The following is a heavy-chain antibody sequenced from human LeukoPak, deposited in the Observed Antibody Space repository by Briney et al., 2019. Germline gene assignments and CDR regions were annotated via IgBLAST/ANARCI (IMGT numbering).Heavy chain of an antibody. CDR3: ARDVYYYGSGSYAFSYYYGMDV. V-gene: IGHV4-31*03. J-gene: IGHJ6*02. Sequence: PSQTLSLTCTVSGGSLSSGGYYWSWLRQHPGTGLEWIGYIYYSGSTYYNPSLKSRVTISVDTSKNQFSLKLSSVTAADTAVYYCARDVYYYGSGSYAFSYYYGMDVWGQGTTVTVSS. D-gene: IGHD3-10*01. CDR2: IYYSGST. CDR1: GGSLSSGGYY.